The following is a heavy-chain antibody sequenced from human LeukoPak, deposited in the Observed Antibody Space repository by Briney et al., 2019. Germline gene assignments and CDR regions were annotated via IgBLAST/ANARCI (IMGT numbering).Heavy chain of an antibody. J-gene: IGHJ4*02. CDR3: ARDSYPYGDYGDYFDY. V-gene: IGHV1-46*01. CDR1: GYTFTNNY. CDR2: IYPRDGST. Sequence: ASVKVSCKASGYTFTNNYLHWVRQAPGQGLEWMGMIYPRDGSTSYAQKLQGRVTMTTDTSTSTAYMELRSLRSDDTAVYYCARDSYPYGDYGDYFDYWGQGTLVTVSS. D-gene: IGHD4-17*01.